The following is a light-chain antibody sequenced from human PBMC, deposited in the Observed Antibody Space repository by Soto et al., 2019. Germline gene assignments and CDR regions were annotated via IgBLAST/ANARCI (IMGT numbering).Light chain of an antibody. CDR2: GAS. CDR3: QQSVSFPFT. V-gene: IGKV1-39*01. CDR1: QTIIDY. J-gene: IGKJ2*01. Sequence: DIQMTQSPSSLSASVGDRVTITCRASQTIIDYLNWYHQKPGKPPNLVIYGASRLQSGVPFRFSGGGSGTQFTLTISSLQPEDFATYYCQQSVSFPFTLGQGTKVEI.